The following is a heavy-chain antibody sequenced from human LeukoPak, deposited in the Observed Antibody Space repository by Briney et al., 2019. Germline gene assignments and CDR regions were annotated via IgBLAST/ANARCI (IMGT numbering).Heavy chain of an antibody. Sequence: ASVKVSCKASGYTFTSYAMHWVRQAPGQRLEWMGWINAGNGNTKYSQKFQGRVTITRDTSASTAYMELSSLRSEDTAVYYCARDRWIQLWFDYWGQGTLVTVSS. CDR1: GYTFTSYA. J-gene: IGHJ4*02. CDR2: INAGNGNT. CDR3: ARDRWIQLWFDY. D-gene: IGHD5-18*01. V-gene: IGHV1-3*01.